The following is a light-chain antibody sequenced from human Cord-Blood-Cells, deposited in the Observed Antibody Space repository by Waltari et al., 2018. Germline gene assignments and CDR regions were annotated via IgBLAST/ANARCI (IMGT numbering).Light chain of an antibody. V-gene: IGKV1-27*01. CDR2: AAS. CDR3: QKYNSAPWT. Sequence: DIQMTQSPSSLSASVGDIVTITCRASQGFSNYLAWYQQKPGKVPKLLIYAASTLQSGVPSRFSGSGSGTDFTLTISSLQPEDVATYYCQKYNSAPWTFGQGTKVEIK. J-gene: IGKJ1*01. CDR1: QGFSNY.